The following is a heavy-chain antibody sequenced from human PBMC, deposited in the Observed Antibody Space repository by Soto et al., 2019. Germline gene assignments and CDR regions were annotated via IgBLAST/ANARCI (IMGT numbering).Heavy chain of an antibody. CDR2: IYYSGST. CDR1: GGSISSGGYY. Sequence: SETLSLTCTVSGGSISSGGYYWSWIRQHPGKGLEWIGYIYYSGSTYYNPSLKSRVTISVDTSKNQFSLKLSSVTAADTAVYYCARGSGDFWSGYLHYFDYWGQGTLVTVSS. V-gene: IGHV4-31*03. D-gene: IGHD3-3*01. J-gene: IGHJ4*02. CDR3: ARGSGDFWSGYLHYFDY.